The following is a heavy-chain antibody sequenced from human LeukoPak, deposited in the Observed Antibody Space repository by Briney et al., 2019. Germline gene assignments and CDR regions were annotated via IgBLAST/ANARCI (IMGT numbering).Heavy chain of an antibody. CDR2: ISWNSGSI. D-gene: IGHD3-9*01. V-gene: IGHV3-9*01. CDR1: GFTFDDYA. CDR3: AKDPYYDILPGDFDI. Sequence: PGGSLRLSCAASGFTFDDYAMHWVRQASGKGLEWVSGISWNSGSIGYADSVKGRFTISRDNAKNSLYLQMNSLRAEDTALYYCAKDPYYDILPGDFDIWGQGTMVTVSS. J-gene: IGHJ3*02.